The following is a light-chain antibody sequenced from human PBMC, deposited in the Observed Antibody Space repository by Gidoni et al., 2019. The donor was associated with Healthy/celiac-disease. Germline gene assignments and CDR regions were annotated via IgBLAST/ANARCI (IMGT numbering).Light chain of an antibody. Sequence: QSVLTQPPSSYGTPGQRVTISCSVSSSNIGSNTVNWYQQLPGTAPKLLIYSNNQRPSGVPDRFSGSKSGTSASLAISGLQSEDEADYYCAAWDDSLNGYVFGTGTKVTVL. J-gene: IGLJ1*01. CDR2: SNN. V-gene: IGLV1-44*01. CDR3: AAWDDSLNGYV. CDR1: SSNIGSNT.